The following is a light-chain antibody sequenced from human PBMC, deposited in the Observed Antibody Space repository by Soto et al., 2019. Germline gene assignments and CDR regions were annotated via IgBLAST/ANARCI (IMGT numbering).Light chain of an antibody. J-gene: IGLJ1*01. CDR3: GTWDSSLSVYV. CDR2: DNN. CDR1: SSNIGNNY. Sequence: QSVLTQPPSVSAAPGQKVTISCSGSSSNIGNNYVSWYQQLPGTAPKLLIYDNNKRPSGIPDRFSGSKSGTSATLGITGLQTGDEADYYCGTWDSSLSVYVFGTGTKATV. V-gene: IGLV1-51*01.